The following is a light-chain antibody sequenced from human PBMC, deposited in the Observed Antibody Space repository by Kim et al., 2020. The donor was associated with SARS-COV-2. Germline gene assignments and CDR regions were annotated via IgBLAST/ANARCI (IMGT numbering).Light chain of an antibody. V-gene: IGKV3-20*01. CDR3: QHYGDSPLYT. CDR1: QSVNSEY. CDR2: GAS. J-gene: IGKJ2*01. Sequence: EIVLTQSPSILSLSPGERATLSCRASQSVNSEYLAWYQQKPGQAPRVLIYGASRRSTGIPDRFSGSGSGTDFTLSISRLEPEDFAVYYCQHYGDSPLYTFGQGTKLEI.